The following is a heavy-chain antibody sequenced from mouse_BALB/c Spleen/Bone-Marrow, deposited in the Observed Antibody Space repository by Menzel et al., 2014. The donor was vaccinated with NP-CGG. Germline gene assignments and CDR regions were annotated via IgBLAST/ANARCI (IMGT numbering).Heavy chain of an antibody. CDR1: GINIKDTY. Sequence: EVKLQESGAEIVKPGASVKLPCTASGINIKDTYMHWVKQRPEQGQEWIGRIDPANGNTKYDPKFQGKATITADTYSKINFNSLNSLASDVYSVYCCARAERDRYFDVWGAGTTVTVSS. D-gene: IGHD3-3*01. CDR2: IDPANGNT. J-gene: IGHJ1*01. V-gene: IGHV14-3*02. CDR3: ARAERDRYFDV.